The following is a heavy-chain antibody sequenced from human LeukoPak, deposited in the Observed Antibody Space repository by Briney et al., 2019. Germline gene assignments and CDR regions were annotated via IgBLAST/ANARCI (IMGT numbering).Heavy chain of an antibody. Sequence: GGSLRLSCAASGFTFSDSYMSWIRQAPGKGLEWVSYITSSSSYTNYADSPKGRFTISRDNAKNSLYLQMNSLRAEDTAVYYCARGGLYWHIWGQGTMVTVSS. CDR1: GFTFSDSY. CDR2: ITSSSSYT. V-gene: IGHV3-11*03. D-gene: IGHD3-16*01. CDR3: ARGGLYWHI. J-gene: IGHJ3*02.